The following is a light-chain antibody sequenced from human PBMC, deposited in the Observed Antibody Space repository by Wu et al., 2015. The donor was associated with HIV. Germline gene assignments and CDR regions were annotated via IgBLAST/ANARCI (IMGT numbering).Light chain of an antibody. V-gene: IGKV1-9*01. CDR3: QQSKSYPWT. CDR2: GAS. Sequence: DIQLTQSPSFLSTSMGDKITITCRASQDIGRFLAWYHQKPGTAPKLLIFGASTLQAGVPLRFSGRGSGTDFSLSISSLQAEDFGTYYCQQSKSYPWTFGQGTTV. CDR1: QDIGRF. J-gene: IGKJ1*01.